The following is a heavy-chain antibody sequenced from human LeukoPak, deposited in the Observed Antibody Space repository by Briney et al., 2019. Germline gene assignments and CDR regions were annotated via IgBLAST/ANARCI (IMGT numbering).Heavy chain of an antibody. J-gene: IGHJ3*02. V-gene: IGHV4-61*02. CDR2: IYYSGST. Sequence: PSETLSLTCTVSGGSISSGSYYWSWIRQPAGKGLEWIGRIYYSGSTNYNPSLKSRVTISVDTSKNQFSLKLSSVTAADTAVYYCARGEYYYDAEGAFDIWGQGTMVTVSS. CDR3: ARGEYYYDAEGAFDI. D-gene: IGHD3-22*01. CDR1: GGSISSGSYY.